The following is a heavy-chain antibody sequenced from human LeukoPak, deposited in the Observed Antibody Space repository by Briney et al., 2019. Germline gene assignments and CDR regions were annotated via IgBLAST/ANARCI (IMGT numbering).Heavy chain of an antibody. D-gene: IGHD3-9*01. V-gene: IGHV3-30-3*01. CDR3: ARSSELRYFDWLSSRYYFDY. Sequence: GGSLRLSCAASGFTFSEYAMDWVRQAPGKGLEWVAAISYHGSNKYHADSVKGRFTISRDNSKNTLYLQMDGLRPEDTAVYYCARSSELRYFDWLSSRYYFDYWGQGTLVTVSS. CDR1: GFTFSEYA. J-gene: IGHJ4*02. CDR2: ISYHGSNK.